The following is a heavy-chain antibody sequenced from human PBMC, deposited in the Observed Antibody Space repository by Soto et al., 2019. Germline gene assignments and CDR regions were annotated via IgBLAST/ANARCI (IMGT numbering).Heavy chain of an antibody. D-gene: IGHD6-13*01. V-gene: IGHV5-51*01. J-gene: IGHJ6*03. CDR2: SYPCDSDT. Sequence: PGESLKISCKGSGYSFTSYWIGWVRQMPGKGLEWMGISYPCDSDTRSSPSFQGQVTNSADKSISTAGLQWSSLRASDSALYYCERHTGRAAASYYYCYYMDVLGKGTTVTVSS. CDR3: ERHTGRAAASYYYCYYMDV. CDR1: GYSFTSYW.